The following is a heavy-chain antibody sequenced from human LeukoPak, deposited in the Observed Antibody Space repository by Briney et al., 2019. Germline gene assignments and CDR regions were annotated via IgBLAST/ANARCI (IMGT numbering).Heavy chain of an antibody. J-gene: IGHJ4*02. D-gene: IGHD5-18*01. CDR1: GFTFSSYW. CDR2: ILNDGGST. CDR3: VRHNYGYDY. Sequence: GGSLRLSCAASGFTFSSYWIHWVRQAPGEGPVWVAHILNDGGSTSYADSVKGRFIISRDNAKNTLSLQMSSLRAEDTAVYYCVRHNYGYDYWGQGTPVTVSS. V-gene: IGHV3-74*01.